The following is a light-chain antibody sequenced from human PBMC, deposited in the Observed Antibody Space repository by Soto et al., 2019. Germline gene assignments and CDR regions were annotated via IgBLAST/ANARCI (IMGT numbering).Light chain of an antibody. CDR3: QHYYNRPYA. CDR2: DAP. CDR1: QDTSNS. J-gene: IGKJ2*01. Sequence: DIPMTQSPSSLSASVGDRVTITCQASQDTSNSLNRYQQKPRKAPKLLIYDAPTLETGVPSRFIGSGSSTDFTFTISSLQPEDIATYYWQHYYNRPYAFGQGTKLEIK. V-gene: IGKV1-33*01.